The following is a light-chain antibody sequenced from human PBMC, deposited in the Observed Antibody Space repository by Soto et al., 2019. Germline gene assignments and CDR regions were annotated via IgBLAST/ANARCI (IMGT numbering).Light chain of an antibody. V-gene: IGKV3-20*01. CDR2: GAS. CDR1: QSVSYSF. J-gene: IGKJ2*01. CDR3: QQYGSSPRT. Sequence: EIVLTQSPGTLSLSPGEGATLSCRASQSVSYSFLAWYQQKPGQAPRLLIYGASSRATGLPDRFSGSGSGTDFTLTISRLEPEDFAVYYCQQYGSSPRTVGQGTKLEIK.